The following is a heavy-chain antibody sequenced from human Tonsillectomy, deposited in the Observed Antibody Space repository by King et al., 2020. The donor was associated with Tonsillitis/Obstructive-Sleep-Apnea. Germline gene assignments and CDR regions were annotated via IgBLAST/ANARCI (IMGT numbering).Heavy chain of an antibody. CDR1: GYTFTTYY. D-gene: IGHD3-10*01. CDR2: INPSGATR. V-gene: IGHV1-46*01. CDR3: AREDGAFDY. J-gene: IGHJ4*02. Sequence: VQLVESGAEVKKPGASVTVSCKASGYTFTTYYMHWVRQAPGHGLEWMAVINPSGATRFATGHIAFAQNFQGRITVTTDTSTTTVYMELSGLTSDDTAVYYCAREDGAFDYWGQGSLVTVSS.